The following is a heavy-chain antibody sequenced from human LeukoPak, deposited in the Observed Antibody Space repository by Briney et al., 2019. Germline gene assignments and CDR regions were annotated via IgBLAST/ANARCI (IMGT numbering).Heavy chain of an antibody. Sequence: PGGSLRLSCAASGFTVSSNYMSWVRQAPGKGLEWVSYVSYSSSTIYYADSVKGRFTISRDNAKNSLYLQMNSLRAEDTAVYYCATYNYYDRQHWGQGTLVTVSS. CDR1: GFTVSSNY. CDR3: ATYNYYDRQH. J-gene: IGHJ1*01. V-gene: IGHV3-48*04. D-gene: IGHD3-22*01. CDR2: VSYSSSTI.